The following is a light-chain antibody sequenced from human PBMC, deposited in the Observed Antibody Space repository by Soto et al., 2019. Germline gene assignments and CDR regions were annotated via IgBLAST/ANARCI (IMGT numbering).Light chain of an antibody. V-gene: IGKV3-20*01. J-gene: IGKJ5*01. Sequence: EIVLTQSPGTLSLSLGEGATLSCRASQSLRTNSLAWYQQKPGQAPRLLIYGASSRATGIPDRFSGSGSGTDFTLTISRLEPEDFAVYYCQQYGSSLITFGQGTRLEIK. CDR1: QSLRTNS. CDR3: QQYGSSLIT. CDR2: GAS.